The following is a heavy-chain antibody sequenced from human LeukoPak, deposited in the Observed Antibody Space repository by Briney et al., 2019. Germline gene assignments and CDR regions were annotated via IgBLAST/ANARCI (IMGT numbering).Heavy chain of an antibody. Sequence: GGSLRLSCAASGFTFSSYGMHWVRQAPGKGLEWVAFIRYDGSNKYYAGSVKGRFTISRDNSKNTLYLQMNSLRAEDTAVYYCAKDLTTVTTSDFDYWGQGTLVTVSS. CDR3: AKDLTTVTTSDFDY. V-gene: IGHV3-30*02. D-gene: IGHD4-11*01. CDR2: IRYDGSNK. J-gene: IGHJ4*02. CDR1: GFTFSSYG.